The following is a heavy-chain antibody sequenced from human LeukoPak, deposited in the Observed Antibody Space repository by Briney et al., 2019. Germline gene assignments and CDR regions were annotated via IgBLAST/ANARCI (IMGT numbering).Heavy chain of an antibody. V-gene: IGHV4-59*08. J-gene: IGHJ4*02. CDR3: ASGGGLKGLGY. CDR1: GGSISSYY. CDR2: IYNSGIT. D-gene: IGHD2-15*01. Sequence: SETLSLTCTVSGGSISSYYWSWIRQPPGKGLEWIGYIYNSGITNYNPSLKSRVTISVDTSKNQFSLKLSSVTAADTAVYYCASGGGLKGLGYWGQGTLVTVSS.